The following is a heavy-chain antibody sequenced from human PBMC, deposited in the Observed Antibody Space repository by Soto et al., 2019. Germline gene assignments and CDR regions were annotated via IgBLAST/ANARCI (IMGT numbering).Heavy chain of an antibody. D-gene: IGHD3-10*01. J-gene: IGHJ4*02. V-gene: IGHV3-30-3*01. CDR2: ISSDGIND. Sequence: QVQVVESGGGVVQPGGSLRLSCAASGFTFSSYAMHWVRQAPGKGLEWVAVISSDGINDYNEDSVEGPFTISRDNSKITLYLQMNSLRAEDTAVYYCARGSAGHYNSGTLLDWGRGTLVTVSS. CDR3: ARGSAGHYNSGTLLD. CDR1: GFTFSSYA.